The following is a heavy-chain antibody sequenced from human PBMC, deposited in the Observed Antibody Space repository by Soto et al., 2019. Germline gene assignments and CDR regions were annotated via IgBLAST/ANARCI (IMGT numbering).Heavy chain of an antibody. CDR2: IIPFFGTA. V-gene: IGHV1-69*13. CDR1: GGTFSTFG. Sequence: ASVKVSCKTSGGTFSTFGISWVRQAPGQGLEWMGGIIPFFGTAEYSQKFEDRITITADESTNTVDMDLRSLTSEDTAIYYCARTAPMNARDKYYYDFWGQGALVTVST. D-gene: IGHD3-16*01. J-gene: IGHJ4*02. CDR3: ARTAPMNARDKYYYDF.